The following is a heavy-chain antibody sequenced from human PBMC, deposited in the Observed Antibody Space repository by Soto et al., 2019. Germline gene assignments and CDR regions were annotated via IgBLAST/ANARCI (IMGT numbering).Heavy chain of an antibody. J-gene: IGHJ6*02. D-gene: IGHD1-1*01. CDR3: ARDAVNWNAAIDDYFYGLDV. Sequence: ASVKVSCKASAYSFPSYGISWVRQAPGQGLEWMGWISIHDGSTNYAQKFQGRVTMTTDTSTSTAYMELRSLRFDDTAVYYCARDAVNWNAAIDDYFYGLDVWGQGTSVTVSS. CDR2: ISIHDGST. V-gene: IGHV1-18*01. CDR1: AYSFPSYG.